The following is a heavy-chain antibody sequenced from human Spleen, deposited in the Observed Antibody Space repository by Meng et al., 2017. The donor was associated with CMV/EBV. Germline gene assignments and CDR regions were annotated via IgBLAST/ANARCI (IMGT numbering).Heavy chain of an antibody. V-gene: IGHV3-23*01. CDR1: GFTFSSYA. CDR2: ISGSGGSA. Sequence: GESLKISCAASGFTFSSYAMSWVRQAPGKGLEWVSAISGSGGSAYYADSVKGRFTISRDNSKNTLYLQMNSLRAEDTAVYYCAKEEAWFGELLDDYWGQGTLVTVSS. J-gene: IGHJ4*02. D-gene: IGHD3-10*01. CDR3: AKEEAWFGELLDDY.